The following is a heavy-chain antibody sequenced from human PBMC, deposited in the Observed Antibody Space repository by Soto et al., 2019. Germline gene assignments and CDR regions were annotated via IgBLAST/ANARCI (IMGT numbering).Heavy chain of an antibody. CDR1: GGSISSSSYY. CDR3: ARYFYDFWSGQYFDY. Sequence: SETLSLTCTVSGGSISSSSYYWGWIRQPPGKGLEWIGSIYYSGSTYYNPSLESRVTISVDTSKNQFSLKLSSVTAADTAVYYCARYFYDFWSGQYFDYWGQGTLVTVSS. J-gene: IGHJ4*02. CDR2: IYYSGST. D-gene: IGHD3-3*01. V-gene: IGHV4-39*01.